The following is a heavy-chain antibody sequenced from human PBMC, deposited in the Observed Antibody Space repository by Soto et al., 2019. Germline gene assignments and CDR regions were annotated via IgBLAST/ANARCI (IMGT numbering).Heavy chain of an antibody. CDR3: ATLTRGVPPATH. CDR2: IKPDGSET. CDR1: GLAFSSDW. J-gene: IGHJ1*01. Sequence: GDSLRLSCAASGLAFSSDWMTWVRRAPGMGLGWVANIKPDGSETYYVDSVKGRFTISRDNAKNSLYLQMNSLTAEDTPVCYCATLTRGVPPATHWAKATLVTVSS. V-gene: IGHV3-7*01. D-gene: IGHD3-10*01.